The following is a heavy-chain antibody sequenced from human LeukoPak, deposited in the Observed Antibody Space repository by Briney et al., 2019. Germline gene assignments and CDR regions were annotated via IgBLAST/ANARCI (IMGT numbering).Heavy chain of an antibody. J-gene: IGHJ4*02. D-gene: IGHD5-24*01. Sequence: GGSLRLSCAASGFTVSSNYMSWVRQAPGKGLEWVSVIYSGGSTYYADSVKGRFTISRDNSKNALYLQMNSLRAEDTAVYYCATLRDGYEFDYWGQGTLVTVSS. CDR1: GFTVSSNY. CDR3: ATLRDGYEFDY. CDR2: IYSGGST. V-gene: IGHV3-53*01.